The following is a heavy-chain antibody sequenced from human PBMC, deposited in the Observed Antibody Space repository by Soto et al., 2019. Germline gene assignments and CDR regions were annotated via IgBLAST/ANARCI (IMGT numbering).Heavy chain of an antibody. Sequence: QVQLVQSGAEAKKPGSAVRVSCKASGGTFSDHGISWVRQAPGQGLEWMGGIIPFYGTTEYAQKFAARVSITADESTGTVYMELSNLRSEDTAVYFCAKIRSPPGRDCLRISCAHYYYSGMDVWGQGTTVTVSS. D-gene: IGHD2-2*01. CDR1: GGTFSDHG. J-gene: IGHJ6*02. CDR2: IIPFYGTT. V-gene: IGHV1-69*12. CDR3: AKIRSPPGRDCLRISCAHYYYSGMDV.